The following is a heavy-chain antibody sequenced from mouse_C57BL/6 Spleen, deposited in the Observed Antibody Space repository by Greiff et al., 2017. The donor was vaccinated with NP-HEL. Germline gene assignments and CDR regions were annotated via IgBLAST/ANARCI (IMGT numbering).Heavy chain of an antibody. Sequence: VQLQQSGAELVKPGASVKISCKASGYAFSSYWMNWVKQRPGKGLEWIGQIYPGDGDTNYNGKFKGKATLTADKSSSTAYMQLSSLTSEDSAVYFCARLGTTGAMVYWGQGTSVTVSS. D-gene: IGHD1-1*01. J-gene: IGHJ4*01. V-gene: IGHV1-80*01. CDR1: GYAFSSYW. CDR3: ARLGTTGAMVY. CDR2: IYPGDGDT.